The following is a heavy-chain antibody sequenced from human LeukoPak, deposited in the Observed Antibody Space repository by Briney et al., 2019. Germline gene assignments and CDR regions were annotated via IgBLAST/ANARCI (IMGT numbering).Heavy chain of an antibody. CDR3: ARLYCSGGSCYSYYYYYMDV. V-gene: IGHV4-34*01. Sequence: SETLSLTCAVYGGSFSGYYWSWIRQPPGKGLEWIGEINHSGSTNYNPSLKSRVTISVDTSKNQFSLKLSSVTAADTAVYYCARLYCSGGSCYSYYYYYMDVWGKGTTVTISS. CDR1: GGSFSGYY. CDR2: INHSGST. J-gene: IGHJ6*03. D-gene: IGHD2-15*01.